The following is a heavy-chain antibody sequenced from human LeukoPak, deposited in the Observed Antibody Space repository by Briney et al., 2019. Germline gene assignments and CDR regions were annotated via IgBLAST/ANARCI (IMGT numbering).Heavy chain of an antibody. CDR3: ARAPDILDCSSTSCYVWSGDYYGMDV. Sequence: TGGSLRLSCAASGFTFSSYEMNWVRQAPGKGLEWVSYISSSGSTIYYADSVKGRCTISRDNAKNSLYLQMNSLRAEDTAVYYCARAPDILDCSSTSCYVWSGDYYGMDVWGKGTTVTVSS. CDR2: ISSSGSTI. CDR1: GFTFSSYE. J-gene: IGHJ6*04. V-gene: IGHV3-48*03. D-gene: IGHD2-2*01.